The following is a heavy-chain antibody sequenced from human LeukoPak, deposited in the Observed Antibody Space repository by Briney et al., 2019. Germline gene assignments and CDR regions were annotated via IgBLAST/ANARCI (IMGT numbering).Heavy chain of an antibody. D-gene: IGHD3-10*01. CDR2: INHSGST. Sequence: SETLSLTCAVYGGSFSGYYWSWIRQPPGKGLEWIGEINHSGSTNYNPSLKSRVTISVDTSKNQFSLKLSSVTAADTAVYYCARKLLWFGESRNNWFDPWGQGTLVTVSS. CDR1: GGSFSGYY. CDR3: ARKLLWFGESRNNWFDP. V-gene: IGHV4-34*01. J-gene: IGHJ5*02.